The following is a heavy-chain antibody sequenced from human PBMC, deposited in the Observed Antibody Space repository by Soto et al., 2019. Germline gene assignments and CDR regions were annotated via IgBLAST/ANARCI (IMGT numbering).Heavy chain of an antibody. V-gene: IGHV1-69*13. CDR3: ASAAWRGSQWFDP. Sequence: SVKVSCKASGGTFSSYAISWVRQAPGQGLEWMGGIIPIFGTANYAQKFQGRVTITADESTSTAYMELSSLRSEDTAVYYCASAAWRGSQWFDPWGQGTLVTVS. J-gene: IGHJ5*02. D-gene: IGHD1-1*01. CDR2: IIPIFGTA. CDR1: GGTFSSYA.